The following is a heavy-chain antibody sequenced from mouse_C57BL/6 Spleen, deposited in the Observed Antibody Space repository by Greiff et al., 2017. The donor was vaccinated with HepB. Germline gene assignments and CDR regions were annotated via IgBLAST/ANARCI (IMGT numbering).Heavy chain of an antibody. Sequence: QVQLKESGPELVKPGASVKISCKASGYSFTSYYIHWVKQRPGQGLEWIGWIYPGSGNTKYNEKFKGKATLTADTTSSTAYMQLSSLTSEDSAVYYCATGGDGYSFAYWGQGTLVTVSA. V-gene: IGHV1-66*01. D-gene: IGHD2-3*01. CDR1: GYSFTSYY. CDR2: IYPGSGNT. J-gene: IGHJ3*01. CDR3: ATGGDGYSFAY.